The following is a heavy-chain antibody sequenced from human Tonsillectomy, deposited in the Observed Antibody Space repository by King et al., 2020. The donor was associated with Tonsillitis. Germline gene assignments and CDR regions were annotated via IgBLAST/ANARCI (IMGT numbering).Heavy chain of an antibody. CDR2: VSYKGNT. Sequence: QLQESGPAVLRPSETLSLICSVSGGSISRTSDSWGWIRQPPGKGLEWIGSVSYKGNTYYHPSLKSRVTISGDTFKNQLSLNLNSVTAADTGIYYCARRNVEVAGHFDRWGQGTLVTVSS. V-gene: IGHV4-39*01. CDR1: GGSISRTSDS. CDR3: ARRNVEVAGHFDR. D-gene: IGHD6-19*01. J-gene: IGHJ4*02.